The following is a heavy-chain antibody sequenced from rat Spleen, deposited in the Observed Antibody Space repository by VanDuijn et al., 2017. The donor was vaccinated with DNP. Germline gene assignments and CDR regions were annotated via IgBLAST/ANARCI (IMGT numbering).Heavy chain of an antibody. Sequence: EVQLVESGGKLVQPGRSLKLSCVASGFTFSDYNMAWVRQAPKKGLEWVATISYDGSSTNYRDSVKGRFTVSRDNAENTLYLQMDSLRSEDTATYYCARWNSGHFDYWGQGVMVPVSS. CDR2: ISYDGSST. CDR3: ARWNSGHFDY. J-gene: IGHJ2*01. CDR1: GFTFSDYN. V-gene: IGHV5-7*01. D-gene: IGHD4-3*01.